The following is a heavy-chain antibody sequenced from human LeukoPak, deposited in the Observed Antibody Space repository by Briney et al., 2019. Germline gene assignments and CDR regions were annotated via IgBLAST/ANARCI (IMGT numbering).Heavy chain of an antibody. Sequence: GESLRISCKGSGYYFTSYWITWVRPMPGKGLEWMGNIDPSDSYTYYSPSCQGHVTISTDRSISTAYLQWSGLKASDTAIYYCARLSNEDTTTLNFWGQGTLVTVSS. V-gene: IGHV5-10-1*01. CDR1: GYYFTSYW. CDR2: IDPSDSYT. D-gene: IGHD5-18*01. J-gene: IGHJ4*02. CDR3: ARLSNEDTTTLNF.